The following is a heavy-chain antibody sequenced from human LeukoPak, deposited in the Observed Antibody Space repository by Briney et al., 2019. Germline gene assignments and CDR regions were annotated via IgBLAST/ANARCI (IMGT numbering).Heavy chain of an antibody. CDR1: GFTFSSYS. V-gene: IGHV3-21*01. CDR3: ARDPGGSGSYRVEAFDI. CDR2: ISSSSSYI. Sequence: GGSLRLSCAASGFTFSSYSMNWVRQAPGKGLEWVSSISSSSSYIYYADSVKGRFTISRDNAKNSLYLQMNSLRAEDTAVYYCARDPGGSGSYRVEAFDIWGQGTMVTVSS. D-gene: IGHD6-19*01. J-gene: IGHJ3*02.